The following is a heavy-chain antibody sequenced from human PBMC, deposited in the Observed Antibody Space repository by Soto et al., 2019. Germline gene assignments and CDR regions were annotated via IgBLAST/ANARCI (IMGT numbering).Heavy chain of an antibody. D-gene: IGHD3-10*01. V-gene: IGHV4-34*01. CDR1: DGSSNNYY. CDR2: INHSGST. CDR3: ARGGLIRGVLYY. Sequence: QVQLQQWGAGLLKPSETLSLTCAVYDGSSNNYYWSWIRQPPGKGLEWIGKINHSGSTNYNASLKSRVTISEDTAKKQFSLELRFVTAADTAVYYCARGGLIRGVLYYWGQGTLVTVSS. J-gene: IGHJ4*02.